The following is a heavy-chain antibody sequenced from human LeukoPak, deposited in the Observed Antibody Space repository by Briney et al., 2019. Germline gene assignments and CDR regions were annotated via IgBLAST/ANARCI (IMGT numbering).Heavy chain of an antibody. CDR1: GFTFSSYA. CDR3: ARERPVVVGGAFDI. J-gene: IGHJ3*02. D-gene: IGHD2-15*01. CDR2: ISSSSSTI. V-gene: IGHV3-48*04. Sequence: PGRSLRLSCAASGFTFSSYAMHWVRQAPGKGREWLSYISSSSSTIFYADSVKGRFTISRDNAKNSLYLQMYSLRAEDTAVYYCARERPVVVGGAFDIWGQGTMVTVSS.